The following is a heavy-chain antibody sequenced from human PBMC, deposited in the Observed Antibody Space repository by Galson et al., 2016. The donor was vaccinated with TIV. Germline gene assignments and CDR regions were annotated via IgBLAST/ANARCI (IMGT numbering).Heavy chain of an antibody. D-gene: IGHD3-22*01. V-gene: IGHV1-2*02. J-gene: IGHJ4*02. CDR1: GYTFTGYH. CDR2: INPSNGVT. CDR3: ARDAYDMSGYYYLGGDY. Sequence: SVKVSCKASGYTFTGYHVHWVRQAPGQGLEWTGWINPSNGVTDYAQKFQGRLTMTRHTSISTAYMELSRLRSDGTAIYYCARDAYDMSGYYYLGGDYWGQGTLVTVSS.